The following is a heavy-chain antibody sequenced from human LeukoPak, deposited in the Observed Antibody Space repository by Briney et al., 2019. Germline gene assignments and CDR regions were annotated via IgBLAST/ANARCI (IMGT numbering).Heavy chain of an antibody. CDR1: GDIVSSNSVT. D-gene: IGHD2-2*01. CDR2: TYYRSTWYN. J-gene: IGHJ5*02. V-gene: IGHV6-1*01. CDR3: ARRLTQYDCFDP. Sequence: SQTLSLTCAISGDIVSSNSVTWNWIRQSPSRGLEWLGRTYYRSTWYNDYAVSVRGRITVDPDTSKNQFSLHLNSVTPEDTAVYYCARRLTQYDCFDPWGQGILVTVSS.